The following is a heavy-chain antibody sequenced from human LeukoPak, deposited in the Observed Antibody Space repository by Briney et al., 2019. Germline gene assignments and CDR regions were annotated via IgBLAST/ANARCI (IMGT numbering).Heavy chain of an antibody. D-gene: IGHD3-16*01. CDR3: ARVGDGWVYYYYMDV. Sequence: PGGSLRLSCAASGFTFSSYWMSWVRQAPGKGLEWVANIKQDGSEKYYVDSAKGRFTISRDNAKNSLYLQMNSLRAEDTAVYYCARVGDGWVYYYYMDVWGKGTTVTVSS. CDR1: GFTFSSYW. CDR2: IKQDGSEK. J-gene: IGHJ6*03. V-gene: IGHV3-7*01.